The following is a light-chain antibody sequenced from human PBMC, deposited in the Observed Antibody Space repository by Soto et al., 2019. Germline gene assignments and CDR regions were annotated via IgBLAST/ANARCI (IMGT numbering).Light chain of an antibody. CDR1: QSVSSN. CDR3: QQYNKWPAEIT. Sequence: EIVMTQSPATLSVSPGERATLSCRASQSVSSNLAWYQQKPGQAPRLLIYGASTRATGIPARFSGSGAGTEFTLTISSLQSEDSGVYYCQQYNKWPAEITFGPGTLLEI. CDR2: GAS. J-gene: IGKJ5*01. V-gene: IGKV3-15*01.